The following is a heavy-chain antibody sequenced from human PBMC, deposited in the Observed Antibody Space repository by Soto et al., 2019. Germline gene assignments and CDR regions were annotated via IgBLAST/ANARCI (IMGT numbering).Heavy chain of an antibody. CDR1: GDSITSGGYY. D-gene: IGHD3-9*01. J-gene: IGHJ6*02. Sequence: GPGPGVSSETLSLTCTVSGDSITSGGYYWSWVRQHPGKGLEWIGYIYYSGSTYYNPSLKSRVTISVDTSKNQFSLKLSSVTAADTAVYYCARDWPRYFDWSQPYYGMDVWGQGTTVTVSS. CDR2: IYYSGST. CDR3: ARDWPRYFDWSQPYYGMDV. V-gene: IGHV4-31*03.